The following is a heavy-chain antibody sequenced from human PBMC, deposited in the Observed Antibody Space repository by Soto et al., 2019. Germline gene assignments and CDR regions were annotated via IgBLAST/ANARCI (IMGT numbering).Heavy chain of an antibody. D-gene: IGHD5-18*01. CDR2: ITGAGDGT. V-gene: IGHV3-74*01. J-gene: IGHJ3*01. CDR1: GFTIENSV. Sequence: EVQLVESGGGLVQPGGSLRLSCLASGFTIENSVMHWVRQTPGKGLMWVSRITGAGDGTLYADSVQGRFTNSRDNAKNTVYLHMTGLRVEETAVYYCARAQKWRQLSLNVFDLWGQGTTVTVSS. CDR3: ARAQKWRQLSLNVFDL.